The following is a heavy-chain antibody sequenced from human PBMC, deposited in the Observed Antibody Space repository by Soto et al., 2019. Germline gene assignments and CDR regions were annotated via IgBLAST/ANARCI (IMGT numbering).Heavy chain of an antibody. Sequence: PSETLSLTCAVSGYSISSGYYWGWIRQPPGKGLEWIGSIYHSGSTYYNPSLKSRVTLSVDTSKNQFSLKLSSVTAADTAVYYCAREGYYDSSGSIGYWGQGTLVTVSS. CDR1: GYSISSGYY. CDR2: IYHSGST. J-gene: IGHJ4*02. V-gene: IGHV4-38-2*02. CDR3: AREGYYDSSGSIGY. D-gene: IGHD3-22*01.